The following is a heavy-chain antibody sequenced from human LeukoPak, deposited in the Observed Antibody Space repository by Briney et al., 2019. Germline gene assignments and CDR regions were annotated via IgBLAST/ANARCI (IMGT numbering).Heavy chain of an antibody. V-gene: IGHV3-9*01. J-gene: IGHJ3*02. D-gene: IGHD1-1*01. Sequence: GRSLRLSCAASGFTFDDYAMHWVRQAPGKGLEWVSGISWNSGSIGYADSVKGRFTISRDNAKNSLYLQMNSLRAEGTALYYCAKDKNWNLDAFDIWGQGTMVTVSS. CDR2: ISWNSGSI. CDR1: GFTFDDYA. CDR3: AKDKNWNLDAFDI.